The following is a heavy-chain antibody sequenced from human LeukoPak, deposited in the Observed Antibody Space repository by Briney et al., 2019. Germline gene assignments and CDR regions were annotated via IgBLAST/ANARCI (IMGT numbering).Heavy chain of an antibody. CDR2: ISGSGGST. CDR1: GFTFSSYA. D-gene: IGHD1-26*01. Sequence: PGGSLRLSCAASGFTFSSYAMSWVRQAPGKGLEWVAVISGSGGSTYYADSVKGRFTISRDNPKNMLYLQMNSLRAEDTAVYYCAKAIVGPTILEYFHHWGQGTLVTVSS. V-gene: IGHV3-23*01. J-gene: IGHJ1*01. CDR3: AKAIVGPTILEYFHH.